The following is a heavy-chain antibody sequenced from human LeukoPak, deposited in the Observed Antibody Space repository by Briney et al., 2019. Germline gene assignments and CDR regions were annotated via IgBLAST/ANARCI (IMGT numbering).Heavy chain of an antibody. J-gene: IGHJ5*01. CDR3: AKPISGGLAVTADWFHP. CDR2: INANSGTT. Sequence: GGSLRLSCAASGFIFTTYAMIWVRQAPGKGLEWVSTINANSGTTSYAASVRGRFTISRDNSKNTLYLQVNTLRADDTATYYCAKPISGGLAVTADWFHPWGQGTLVVVSS. V-gene: IGHV3-23*01. CDR1: GFIFTTYA. D-gene: IGHD6-19*01.